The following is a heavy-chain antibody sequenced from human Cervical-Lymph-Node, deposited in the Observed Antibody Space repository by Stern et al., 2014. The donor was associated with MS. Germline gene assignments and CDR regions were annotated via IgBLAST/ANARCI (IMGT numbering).Heavy chain of an antibody. CDR2: MNPRTGRT. V-gene: IGHV1-46*01. CDR1: GYTFSNHF. D-gene: IGHD4/OR15-4a*01. J-gene: IGHJ6*02. CDR3: ARDGLIVALVGAMELYYYGMDV. Sequence: MQLVESGAEVKKPGASVRLSCKASGYTFSNHFLHWVRQAPGQGLEWLGIMNPRTGRTSFAQKFQGRVTMTTDTSTSTLYLELSSLRPEDTAVYYCARDGLIVALVGAMELYYYGMDVWGQGTTVTVSS.